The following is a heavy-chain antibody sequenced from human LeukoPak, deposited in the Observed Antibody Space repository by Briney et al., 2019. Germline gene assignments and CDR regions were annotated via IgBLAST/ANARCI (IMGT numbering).Heavy chain of an antibody. CDR1: GFTFDDYG. J-gene: IGHJ4*02. CDR2: INWNGGST. CDR3: ATDLTGPEDY. Sequence: PGGSLRLSCAASGFTFDDYGMSWVRQAPGKGLEWVSGINWNGGSTGYADSVKGRFTISRDNAKNTLYLQMNSLRADDTAVYYCATDLTGPEDYWGQGTLVTVSS. V-gene: IGHV3-20*04.